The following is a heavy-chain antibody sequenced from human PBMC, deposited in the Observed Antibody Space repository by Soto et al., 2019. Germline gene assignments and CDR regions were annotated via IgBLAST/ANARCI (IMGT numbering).Heavy chain of an antibody. V-gene: IGHV4-59*01. CDR1: GGSISSDY. J-gene: IGHJ4*02. CDR2: IYYSGST. D-gene: IGHD2-2*01. CDR3: ARSSTGVGEDY. Sequence: SETLSLTCTVSGGSISSDYWSWIRQPPGKGLEWIGYIYYSGSTNYNPSLKSRVTISVDTSKNKFSLKLSSVTAADTAVYYCARSSTGVGEDYWGQGILVTVSS.